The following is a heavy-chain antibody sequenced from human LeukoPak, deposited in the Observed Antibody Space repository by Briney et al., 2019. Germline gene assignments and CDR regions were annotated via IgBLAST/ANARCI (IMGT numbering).Heavy chain of an antibody. J-gene: IGHJ4*02. D-gene: IGHD5-18*01. CDR1: DYSISSGVY. Sequence: SETLSLTCAVSDYSISSGVYWGWIRQPPGKGLEWIGSIYHSGSTYYNPSLKSRVTISVDTSKNQFSLELSSVTAADTAVYYCARAIYSYGYFDQWGQGTLVTVSS. CDR3: ARAIYSYGYFDQ. CDR2: IYHSGST. V-gene: IGHV4-38-2*01.